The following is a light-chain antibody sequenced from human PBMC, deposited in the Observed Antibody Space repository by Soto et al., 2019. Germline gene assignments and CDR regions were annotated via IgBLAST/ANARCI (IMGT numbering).Light chain of an antibody. V-gene: IGKV2-30*01. CDR2: KVS. J-gene: IGKJ5*01. CDR1: HSLVYMDGNTY. Sequence: DVFMTQSPLSLPVTLGQAASISCRSSHSLVYMDGNTYLNWLQQRPGQSPRRLIYKVSTRDSGVPDRFSGSGSGTDFTLKISRVEAEDVGIYYCMQGTHWPLTFGQGTRLEIK. CDR3: MQGTHWPLT.